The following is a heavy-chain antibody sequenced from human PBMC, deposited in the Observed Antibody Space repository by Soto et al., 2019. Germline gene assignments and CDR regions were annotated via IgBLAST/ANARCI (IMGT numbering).Heavy chain of an antibody. CDR3: ARGDSTDCSNGVCSFFYNHDMDV. CDR1: GYSFTDYH. CDR2: INPKSGGT. Sequence: GASLKVSCKASGYSFTDYHIHWVRQAPGQGLEWLGRINPKSGGTSTAQKFQGWVTMTTDTSISTASMELTRLTSDDTAIYYCARGDSTDCSNGVCSFFYNHDMDVWAQGTTVTVSS. J-gene: IGHJ6*02. V-gene: IGHV1-2*04. D-gene: IGHD2-8*01.